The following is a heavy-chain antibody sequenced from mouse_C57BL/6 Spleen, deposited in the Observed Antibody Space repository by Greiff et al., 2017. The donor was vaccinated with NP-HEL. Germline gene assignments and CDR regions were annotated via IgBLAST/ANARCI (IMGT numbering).Heavy chain of an antibody. Sequence: VQLQQSGAELVKPGASVKLSCTASGFNIKDYYMHWVKQRTEQGLEWIGRIDPEDGETKYAPKFQGKATLTADKSTNTAYLQLSSLTSEATAVYFCARSPYYNGSSYNFDYWGQGTTLTVSS. J-gene: IGHJ2*01. V-gene: IGHV14-2*01. D-gene: IGHD1-1*01. CDR3: ARSPYYNGSSYNFDY. CDR1: GFNIKDYY. CDR2: IDPEDGET.